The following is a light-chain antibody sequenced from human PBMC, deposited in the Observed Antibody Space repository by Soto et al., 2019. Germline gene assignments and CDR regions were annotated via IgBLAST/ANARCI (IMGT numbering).Light chain of an antibody. V-gene: IGKV3-15*01. CDR1: QGVSRK. CDR3: QQYHTWAIT. J-gene: IGKJ4*01. CDR2: GAS. Sequence: DIVMTQSPATLSVAPGERVTFSCRASQGVSRKLAWYQHKPGQAPRLLISGASTGATGIPARFSGSGSGTEFTLTISCLQSEECEICYCQQYHTWAITFGGGAKVEIK.